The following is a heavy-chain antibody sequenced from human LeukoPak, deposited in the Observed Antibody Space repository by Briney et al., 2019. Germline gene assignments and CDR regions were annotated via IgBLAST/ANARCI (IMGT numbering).Heavy chain of an antibody. CDR2: ISWNIDNI. J-gene: IGHJ4*02. CDR3: AKDYDYGFDY. D-gene: IGHD4-17*01. V-gene: IGHV3-9*01. CDR1: GFTFDDYA. Sequence: GRSLRLSCAASGFTFDDYAMHWVRQAPGKGLEWVSGISWNIDNIDYADSVRGRFTISRDNAKNSLYLQMNCLRAEDTALYYCAKDYDYGFDYWGQGTLVTVSS.